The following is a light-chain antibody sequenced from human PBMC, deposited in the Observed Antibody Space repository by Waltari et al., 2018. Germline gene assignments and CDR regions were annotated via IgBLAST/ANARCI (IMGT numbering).Light chain of an antibody. CDR2: LGS. J-gene: IGKJ4*01. V-gene: IGKV2-28*01. CDR3: MQSLQTPLT. Sequence: DIVMTQSPRSLPVTPGESASISCRSSQSLPYRNGFNYVDWYLQKPGQSPQLLIYLGSYRASGVPDRFSGSGSGTDFTLKISRVEAEDFGVYYCMQSLQTPLTFGGGTKVEIE. CDR1: QSLPYRNGFNY.